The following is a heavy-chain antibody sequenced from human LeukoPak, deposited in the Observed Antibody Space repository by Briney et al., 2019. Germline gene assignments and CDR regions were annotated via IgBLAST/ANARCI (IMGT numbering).Heavy chain of an antibody. CDR1: GGSVSSGSYY. V-gene: IGHV4-61*01. CDR3: ARDRVRGSSNPYFDY. J-gene: IGHJ4*02. CDR2: IYYSGST. D-gene: IGHD1-26*01. Sequence: SETLSLTCTVSGGSVSSGSYYWSWIQQPPGKGLEWIGYIYYSGSTNYNPSLKSRVTISIDTSKNQFSLKLSSVTAADTAVYYCARDRVRGSSNPYFDYWGQGTLVTVSS.